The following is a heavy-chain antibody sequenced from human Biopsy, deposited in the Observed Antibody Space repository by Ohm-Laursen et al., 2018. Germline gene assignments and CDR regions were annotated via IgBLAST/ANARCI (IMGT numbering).Heavy chain of an antibody. Sequence: GASVKVSCKGSGYAVNDYFLHWLRQAPGQGPEWMGWISPNSGGTHYAQKFQGRVTMTTDTSTSTVYLELRRLISDDTAVYYCARDIMNRIAGLVARSDVFDVWGQGTLVTVSS. J-gene: IGHJ3*01. CDR1: GYAVNDYF. V-gene: IGHV1-2*02. CDR2: ISPNSGGT. CDR3: ARDIMNRIAGLVARSDVFDV. D-gene: IGHD3-16*01.